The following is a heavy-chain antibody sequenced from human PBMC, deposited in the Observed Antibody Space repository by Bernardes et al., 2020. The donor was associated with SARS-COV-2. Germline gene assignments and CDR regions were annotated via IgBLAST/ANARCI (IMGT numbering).Heavy chain of an antibody. J-gene: IGHJ5*02. Sequence: SETLSLTCTVSGGSISSYYWSWIRQPPGKGLEWIGYIYYSGSTNYNPSLKSRVTISVDTSKNQFSLKLSSVTAADTAVYYCARGAEYDFWSGYYTSVRSWFDPWGQGTLVTVSS. CDR1: GGSISSYY. CDR3: ARGAEYDFWSGYYTSVRSWFDP. CDR2: IYYSGST. D-gene: IGHD3-3*01. V-gene: IGHV4-59*01.